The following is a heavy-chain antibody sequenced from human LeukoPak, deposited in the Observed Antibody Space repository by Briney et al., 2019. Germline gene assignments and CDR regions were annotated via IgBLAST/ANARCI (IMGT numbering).Heavy chain of an antibody. J-gene: IGHJ4*02. D-gene: IGHD3-10*01. V-gene: IGHV3-23*01. CDR1: GFTFSSYD. CDR2: ISGSGDST. CDR3: AKRGVVIRVVLVGFHKEAYYFDS. Sequence: PGGSLRLSCAASGFTFSSYDMSWVRQAPGKGLEWVSVISGSGDSTYYAGSVKGRFTISRDNSKTTLFLQMNSLRAEDTAVYFCAKRGVVIRVVLVGFHKEAYYFDSWGQGALVTVSS.